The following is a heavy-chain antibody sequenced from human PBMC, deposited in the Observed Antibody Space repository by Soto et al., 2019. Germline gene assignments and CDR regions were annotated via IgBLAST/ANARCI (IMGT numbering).Heavy chain of an antibody. CDR1: GFTFSYHA. CDR2: ISYDGDNK. Sequence: QVQLVDSGGGVVQLGRSLRLSCAASGFTFSYHALNWVRQAPGKGLEWVAVISYDGDNKYIAESVKGRFTISRDNSKNTVSLQMNSLRTEDTAMYFCARGTTTSAFSALDVWGQGTTVTVSS. CDR3: ARGTTTSAFSALDV. D-gene: IGHD1-1*01. V-gene: IGHV3-30-3*01. J-gene: IGHJ6*02.